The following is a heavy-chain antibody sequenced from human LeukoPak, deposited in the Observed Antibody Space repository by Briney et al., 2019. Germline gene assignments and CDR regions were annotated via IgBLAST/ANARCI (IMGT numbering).Heavy chain of an antibody. V-gene: IGHV3-66*01. J-gene: IGHJ5*02. CDR1: GFTVSSNY. CDR2: IYSGGST. Sequence: GGSLRLSCAVSGFTVSSNYMSWVRQAPGKGLEWVSVIYSGGSTYYADSVKGRFTISRDNSKNTLYLQMNSLRAEDTAVYYCAREYSSGWYDWFDPWGQGTLVTVSS. CDR3: AREYSSGWYDWFDP. D-gene: IGHD6-19*01.